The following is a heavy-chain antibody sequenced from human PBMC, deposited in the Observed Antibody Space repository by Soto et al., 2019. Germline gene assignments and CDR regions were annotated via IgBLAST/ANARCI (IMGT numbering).Heavy chain of an antibody. V-gene: IGHV1-18*01. CDR1: GYTFTSYG. CDR3: ARDATSYDSSRSGQTWVDY. Sequence: QVQLVQSGAEVKKPGASVKVSCKASGYTFTSYGISWVRQAPGQGLEWMGGISAYNGNTNYAQKLQGRVTMTTDTSTSKAYMELRSLSSDDTAVYYCARDATSYDSSRSGQTWVDYWGQGTLVTVSS. D-gene: IGHD3-22*01. J-gene: IGHJ4*02. CDR2: ISAYNGNT.